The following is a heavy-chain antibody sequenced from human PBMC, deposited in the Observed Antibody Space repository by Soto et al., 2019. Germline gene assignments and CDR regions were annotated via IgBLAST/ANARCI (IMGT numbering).Heavy chain of an antibody. CDR1: GGTFSSYA. J-gene: IGHJ4*02. V-gene: IGHV1-18*01. CDR3: AREIYYYGPFDY. CDR2: ISAYNGNT. D-gene: IGHD1-26*01. Sequence: GASVKVSCKASGGTFSSYAISWVRQAPGQGLKWMGWISAYNGNTNYAQKLQGRVTMTTDTSTSTAYMELRSLRSDDTAVYYCAREIYYYGPFDYWGQGTLVTVSS.